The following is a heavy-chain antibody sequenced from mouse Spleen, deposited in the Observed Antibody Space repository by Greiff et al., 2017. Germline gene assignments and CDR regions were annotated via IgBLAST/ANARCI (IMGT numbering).Heavy chain of an antibody. Sequence: QVQLQQPGAELVRPGASVKLSCKASGYTFTSYWINWVKQRPGQGLEWIGNIYPSDSYTNYNQKFKDKATLTVDKSSSTAYMQLSSPTSEDSAVYYCTRDYYYDYDAYWGQGTLVTVSA. J-gene: IGHJ3*01. CDR1: GYTFTSYW. V-gene: IGHV1-69*02. CDR2: IYPSDSYT. D-gene: IGHD2-4*01. CDR3: TRDYYYDYDAY.